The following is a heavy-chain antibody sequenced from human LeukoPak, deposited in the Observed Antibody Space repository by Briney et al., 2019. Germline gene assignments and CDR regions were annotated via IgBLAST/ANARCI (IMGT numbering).Heavy chain of an antibody. D-gene: IGHD3-16*02. J-gene: IGHJ4*02. CDR3: ARDQKGDMITFGGVIVITPDY. Sequence: GGSLRLSCAASGFTFSSYWMSWVRQAPGKGLEWVANIKQDGSEKYYVYSVKGRFTISRDNAKNSLYLKMNSLRAEDAAVYYCARDQKGDMITFGGVIVITPDYWGQGTLVTVSS. V-gene: IGHV3-7*01. CDR1: GFTFSSYW. CDR2: IKQDGSEK.